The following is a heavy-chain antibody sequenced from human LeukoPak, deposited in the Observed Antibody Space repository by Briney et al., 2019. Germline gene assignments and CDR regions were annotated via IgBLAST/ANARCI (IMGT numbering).Heavy chain of an antibody. CDR3: ARAPPLVSSGSYYAAYYFDY. CDR1: GYTFTGYY. V-gene: IGHV1-2*02. D-gene: IGHD1-26*01. Sequence: ASVKVSCKASGYTFTGYYMHWVRQAPGQGLEGMGGINPNSGGTNYAQKFQGRVTMTRDTSTSTVYMELSSLRSEDTAVYYRARAPPLVSSGSYYAAYYFDYWGHGTLVTASS. CDR2: INPNSGGT. J-gene: IGHJ4*01.